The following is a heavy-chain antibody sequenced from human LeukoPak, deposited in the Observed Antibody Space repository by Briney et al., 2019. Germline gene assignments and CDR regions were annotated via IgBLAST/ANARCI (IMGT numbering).Heavy chain of an antibody. CDR1: GYTFTGDY. D-gene: IGHD6-19*01. Sequence: ASVKVSCKXSGYTFTGDYMHWVRQAPGQGLEWMGRINPNSGGTNYAQKFQGRVTMTRDTSISTAYMELSRLRSDDTAVYYCARGRIAVAGTGVDYWGQGTLVTVSS. J-gene: IGHJ4*02. CDR3: ARGRIAVAGTGVDY. V-gene: IGHV1-2*06. CDR2: INPNSGGT.